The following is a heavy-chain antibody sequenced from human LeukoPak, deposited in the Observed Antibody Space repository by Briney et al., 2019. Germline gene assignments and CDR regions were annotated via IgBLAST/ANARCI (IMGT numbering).Heavy chain of an antibody. CDR2: IYYSGST. J-gene: IGHJ4*02. D-gene: IGHD3-10*01. Sequence: KPSETLSLTCTVSGGSISSSSYYWGWIRQPPGKGLEWIGSIYYSGSTYYSPSLKSRVTISVDTSKNQFSLKLSSVTAADTAVYYCARAAYYYGSGSYFESQYYFDYWGQGTLVTVSS. V-gene: IGHV4-39*07. CDR1: GGSISSSSYY. CDR3: ARAAYYYGSGSYFESQYYFDY.